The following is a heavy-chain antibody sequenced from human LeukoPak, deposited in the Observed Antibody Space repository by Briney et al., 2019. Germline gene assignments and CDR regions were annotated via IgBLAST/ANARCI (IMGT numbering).Heavy chain of an antibody. CDR2: ISAYNGNT. CDR1: GYTFTSYY. J-gene: IGHJ6*02. D-gene: IGHD4-11*01. V-gene: IGHV1-18*04. Sequence: ASVKVSCKASGYTFTSYYMHWVRQAPGQGLEWMGWISAYNGNTNYAQKLQGRVTMTTDTSTSTAYMELRSLRSDDTAVYYCARRMTSAYYYGMDVWGQGTTVTVSS. CDR3: ARRMTSAYYYGMDV.